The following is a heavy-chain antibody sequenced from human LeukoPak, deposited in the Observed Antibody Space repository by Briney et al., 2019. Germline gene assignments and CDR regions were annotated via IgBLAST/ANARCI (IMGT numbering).Heavy chain of an antibody. CDR3: VRGLLDPINYGLSFDP. CDR1: GGSFSNYY. V-gene: IGHV4-34*01. J-gene: IGHJ5*02. D-gene: IGHD3-16*01. Sequence: SEALSLTCAVYGGSFSNYYWGWIRQPPGKGLEWIGEINHSGSTNYNSSLKSRVAISVDTSKNQFSLKLSSVTAADTAVYYCVRGLLDPINYGLSFDPWGQGTLVTVSS. CDR2: INHSGST.